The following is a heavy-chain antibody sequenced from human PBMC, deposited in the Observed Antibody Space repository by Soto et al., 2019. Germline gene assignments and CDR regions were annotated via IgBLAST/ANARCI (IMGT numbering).Heavy chain of an antibody. J-gene: IGHJ5*02. D-gene: IGHD6-19*01. Sequence: EVQLVESGGGLVQPGGSLRLSCAASGFTVSSNYMSWVRQAPGKGLEWVSVIYTGGSTYYADSVKGRFTISRDNSKNTLYLQMNSLRAEYTAVYYCARVGYSSGWFRSWGQGTLVTVSS. V-gene: IGHV3-66*01. CDR3: ARVGYSSGWFRS. CDR2: IYTGGST. CDR1: GFTVSSNY.